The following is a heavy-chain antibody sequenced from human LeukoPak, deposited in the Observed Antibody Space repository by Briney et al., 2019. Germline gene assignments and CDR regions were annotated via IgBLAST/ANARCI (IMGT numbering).Heavy chain of an antibody. CDR2: MNPNSGNT. CDR1: GYTFTSYD. J-gene: IGHJ3*02. CDR3: ARVPEGRRYFDWLSIPAGAFDI. V-gene: IGHV1-8*01. D-gene: IGHD3-9*01. Sequence: ASVKVSCKASGYTFTSYDINWVRQATGQGLEWMGWMNPNSGNTGYAQKFQGRVTMTRYTSISTAYMELSSLRSEDTAVYYCARVPEGRRYFDWLSIPAGAFDIWGQGTMVTVSS.